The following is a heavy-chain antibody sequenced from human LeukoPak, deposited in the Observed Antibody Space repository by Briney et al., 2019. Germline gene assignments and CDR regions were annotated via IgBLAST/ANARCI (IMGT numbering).Heavy chain of an antibody. CDR3: ARSGIKMVRGVIIKSPYHMDV. J-gene: IGHJ6*03. Sequence: GGSLRLFCAASGFTFSSHWMAWVRQAPGKGLEWVSSISSSSNYIYYADSVKGRFTISRDDAKNSLSLQMNSLRAEDTAVYYCARSGIKMVRGVIIKSPYHMDVWGKGTTVTVSS. CDR2: ISSSSNYI. CDR1: GFTFSSHW. V-gene: IGHV3-21*01. D-gene: IGHD3-10*01.